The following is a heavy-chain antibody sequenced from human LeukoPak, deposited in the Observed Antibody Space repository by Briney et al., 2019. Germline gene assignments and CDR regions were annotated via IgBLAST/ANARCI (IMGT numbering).Heavy chain of an antibody. CDR3: ARAFYGGNIDY. D-gene: IGHD4-23*01. J-gene: IGHJ4*02. CDR2: IYYSGST. V-gene: IGHV4-59*01. Sequence: SETLSLTCTVAGGSISSYYWSWIRQPPGKGLEWIGYIYYSGSTNYNPSLKSRVTISVDTSKNQFSLKLSSVTAADTAVYYCARAFYGGNIDYWGQGTLVTVSS. CDR1: GGSISSYY.